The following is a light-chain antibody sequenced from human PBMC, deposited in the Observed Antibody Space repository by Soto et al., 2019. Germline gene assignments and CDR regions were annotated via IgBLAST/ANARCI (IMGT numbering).Light chain of an antibody. V-gene: IGKV1-39*01. CDR3: PPSNNGPFT. CDR1: QSISRY. Sequence: DIQMTQSPSSLSASVGDRVTVTCRAGQSISRYLNWYQQRPGKAPKLLSYSASTLQTGVPSRFSGSGSGTAFTLTITSLQHEDFATYYCPPSNNGPFTFGPGTKVDI. CDR2: SAS. J-gene: IGKJ3*01.